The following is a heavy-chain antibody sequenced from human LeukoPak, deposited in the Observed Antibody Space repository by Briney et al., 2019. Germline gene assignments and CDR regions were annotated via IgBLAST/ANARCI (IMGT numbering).Heavy chain of an antibody. J-gene: IGHJ4*02. Sequence: TPSETLSLTCTVSGGSISSSSYYWGWIRQPPGKGLEWIGSIYYSGSTYYNPSLKSRVTISVDTSKNQFSLELSSVTAADTAVYYCARLRLGELSLFDYWGQGTLVTVSS. CDR1: GGSISSSSYY. D-gene: IGHD3-16*02. CDR2: IYYSGST. V-gene: IGHV4-39*07. CDR3: ARLRLGELSLFDY.